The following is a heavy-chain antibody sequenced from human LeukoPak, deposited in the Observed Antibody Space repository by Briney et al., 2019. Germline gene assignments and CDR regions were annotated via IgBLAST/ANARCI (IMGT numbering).Heavy chain of an antibody. CDR1: GGTFSSYA. D-gene: IGHD2-2*01. Sequence: SVKVSCKASGGTFSSYAISWVRQAPGQGLEGMGRMIPIFGATNYAQKFQGRDKITTDESTSTAYVELSSLRSEDMAVYSCARRYQRGFDHWGQGTLVTVSS. CDR2: MIPIFGAT. J-gene: IGHJ5*02. V-gene: IGHV1-69*05. CDR3: ARRYQRGFDH.